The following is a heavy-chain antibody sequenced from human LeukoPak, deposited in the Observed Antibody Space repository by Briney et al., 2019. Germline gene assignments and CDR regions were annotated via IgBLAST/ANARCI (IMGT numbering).Heavy chain of an antibody. J-gene: IGHJ6*03. CDR2: FNPNSGGT. V-gene: IGHV1-2*06. Sequence: ASVKVSCKASGYTFTGYYMHWVRQAPGQGLEWMGRFNPNSGGTNYAQKFQGRVTMTRDTSISTAYRELSRLRSDDTAVYYCARDTVVVVADYYYYYMDVWGKGTTVTVSS. CDR3: ARDTVVVVADYYYYYMDV. CDR1: GYTFTGYY. D-gene: IGHD2-15*01.